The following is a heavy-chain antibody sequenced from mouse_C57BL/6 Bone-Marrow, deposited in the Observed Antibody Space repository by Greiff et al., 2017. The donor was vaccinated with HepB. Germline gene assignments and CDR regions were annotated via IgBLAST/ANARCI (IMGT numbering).Heavy chain of an antibody. V-gene: IGHV1-55*01. CDR2: IYPGSGST. D-gene: IGHD1-1*01. J-gene: IGHJ4*01. Sequence: QVHVKQSGAELVKPGASVKMSCKASGYTFTSYWITWVKQRPGQGLEWIGDIYPGSGSTNYNEKFKSKATLTVDTSSSTAYMQLSSLTSEDSAVYYCARKGYYGSSSDAMDYWGQGTSVTVSS. CDR1: GYTFTSYW. CDR3: ARKGYYGSSSDAMDY.